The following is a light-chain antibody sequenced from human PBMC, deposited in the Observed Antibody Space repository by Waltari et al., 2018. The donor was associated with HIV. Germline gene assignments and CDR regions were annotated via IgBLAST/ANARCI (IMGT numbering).Light chain of an antibody. V-gene: IGKV3-20*01. CDR3: QQYGSSPAT. CDR2: AAS. CDR1: QSVTNSN. Sequence: EIVLTQSPDTLYLSPGERATLSCRASQSVTNSNLAWYQQKPGQAPRLLIYAASIRTTGIPDRFTVSGSGTDFTLSISRLEPEDFVVYYCQQYGSSPATFGRGTKVEIK. J-gene: IGKJ1*01.